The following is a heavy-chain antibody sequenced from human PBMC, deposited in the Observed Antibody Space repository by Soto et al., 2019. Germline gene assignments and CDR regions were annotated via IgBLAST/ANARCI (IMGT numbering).Heavy chain of an antibody. CDR1: GYTFTSYG. Sequence: SVKVSCKASGYTFTSYGISWVRQAPGQGLEWMGWISAGNGNTKYSQKFQGTVTITRDTSASTAYMELSSLRSEDTAVYYCARDLLTTVTTLSSNWFDPWGQGTLVTVSS. J-gene: IGHJ5*02. CDR3: ARDLLTTVTTLSSNWFDP. V-gene: IGHV1-18*01. CDR2: ISAGNGNT. D-gene: IGHD4-4*01.